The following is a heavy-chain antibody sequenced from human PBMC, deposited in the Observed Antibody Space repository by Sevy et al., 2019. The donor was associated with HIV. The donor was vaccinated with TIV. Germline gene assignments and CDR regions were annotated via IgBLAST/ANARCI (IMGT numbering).Heavy chain of an antibody. Sequence: ASVKVSCKASGYIFSDYHIHWARQAPGQRLEWMGWINGKSGDTEYPEKFQGRVTMSRDTSISTAYMELTRLQSDDTAVYYCAKGGVGSGAFFDHWGQGTLVTVSS. CDR2: INGKSGDT. V-gene: IGHV1-2*02. CDR3: AKGGVGSGAFFDH. J-gene: IGHJ4*02. D-gene: IGHD3-10*01. CDR1: GYIFSDYH.